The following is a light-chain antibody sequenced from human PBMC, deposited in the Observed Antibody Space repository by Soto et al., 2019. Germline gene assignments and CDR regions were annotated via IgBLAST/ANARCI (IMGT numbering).Light chain of an antibody. CDR2: GNG. V-gene: IGLV1-40*01. J-gene: IGLJ1*01. Sequence: FVLTPPPSLAGAPGQRVTISCSGTSSSIGAGYEVHWYHQLPGTAPKLVVSGNGNRPSGVPDRLSASKSGTSASLAITGLQAEDEGHYYCQSYDKRLTAYVFGTGTKGTVL. CDR3: QSYDKRLTAYV. CDR1: SSSIGAGYE.